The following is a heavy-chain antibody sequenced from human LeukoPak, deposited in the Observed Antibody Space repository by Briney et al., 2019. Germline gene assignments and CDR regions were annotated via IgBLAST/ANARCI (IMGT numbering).Heavy chain of an antibody. CDR2: IIPILGRA. V-gene: IGHV1-69*05. CDR1: GGTFISYA. Sequence: ASVKVSCKGSGGTFISYAISGVGQAPGQGGEGMGRIIPILGRANYAQKFQGGVTITTEESRSTDYMELSSLRSADTAVYYCARDSLWEGGYFDYWGQGTLVTVSS. D-gene: IGHD1-26*01. J-gene: IGHJ4*02. CDR3: ARDSLWEGGYFDY.